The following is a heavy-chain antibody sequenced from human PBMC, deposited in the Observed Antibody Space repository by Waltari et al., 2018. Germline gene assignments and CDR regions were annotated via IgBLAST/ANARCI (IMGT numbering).Heavy chain of an antibody. CDR1: GFTFSRYW. J-gene: IGHJ6*02. V-gene: IGHV3-74*01. Sequence: EEQLVESGGGLIPPGESLRVSCVVSGFTFSRYWMHWVRPASGRGLAWVARINSDGSDTSYADSVKGRFTISRDNAKNTVYLQMKSLRAEDTAVYYCARVARKTYSSPVPGRDYYYGMDVWGLGTTVTVSS. CDR3: ARVARKTYSSPVPGRDYYYGMDV. D-gene: IGHD6-13*01. CDR2: INSDGSDT.